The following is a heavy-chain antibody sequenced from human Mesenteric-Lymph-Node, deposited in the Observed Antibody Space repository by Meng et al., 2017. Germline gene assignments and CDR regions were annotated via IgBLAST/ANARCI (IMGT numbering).Heavy chain of an antibody. J-gene: IGHJ5*02. CDR2: IYISGST. V-gene: IGHV4-4*07. CDR3: ARDQGNWFDP. CDR1: DDSIGSYY. Sequence: GSLRLSCTVSDDSIGSYYWSWIRQPAGKGLEWVGRIYISGSTNYNPSLKSRVILSVDRSKNQISLRLTSVTAADTAVYYCARDQGNWFDPWGQGTLVTVSS.